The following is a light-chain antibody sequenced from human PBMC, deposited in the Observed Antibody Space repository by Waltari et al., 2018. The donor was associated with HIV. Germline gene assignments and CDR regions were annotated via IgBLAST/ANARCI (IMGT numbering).Light chain of an antibody. CDR1: SPNIGNTY. CDR2: RSN. Sequence: QSVLTPPPSESGTPGQRVTSSCSGSSPNIGNTYAYWYQQAPGTAPKFLIFRSNQRPSGVPDRFSGSKSGTSASLAISGLRSEDEADYYCAAWEDSLSGPVFGGGTKLIVL. J-gene: IGLJ3*02. CDR3: AAWEDSLSGPV. V-gene: IGLV1-47*01.